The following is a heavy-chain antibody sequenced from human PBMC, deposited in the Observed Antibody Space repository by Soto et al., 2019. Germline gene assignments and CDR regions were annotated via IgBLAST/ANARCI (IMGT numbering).Heavy chain of an antibody. CDR1: GFTFSNYW. CDR2: MNQDGGEK. D-gene: IGHD1-20*01. V-gene: IGHV3-7*01. J-gene: IGHJ4*02. CDR3: ARDYHGIFDF. Sequence: EPQLVESGGGLVQPGGSLKVSCAASGFTFSNYWMTWVRQTPGKGLEWVANMNQDGGEKYSADSVKGRFSISRDNAKNSLYLQMNSLRPEDTALYYCARDYHGIFDFWGQGVLVTVSS.